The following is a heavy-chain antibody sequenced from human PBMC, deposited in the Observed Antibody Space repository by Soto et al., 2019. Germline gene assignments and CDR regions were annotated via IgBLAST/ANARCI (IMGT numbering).Heavy chain of an antibody. CDR2: ITNDGKSA. Sequence: VQLVESGGGLVQPGGSLRLSCAASGFTFSSYWMQWVRQTPGKGLVWVGRITNDGKSAYYADSVKGRFTISRDNAKNTLYLQMNGLRYDDTSVFYCAIDIWGGPEVWGKGTTVIVTS. CDR1: GFTFSSYW. CDR3: AIDIWGGPEV. D-gene: IGHD3-3*01. J-gene: IGHJ6*04. V-gene: IGHV3-74*01.